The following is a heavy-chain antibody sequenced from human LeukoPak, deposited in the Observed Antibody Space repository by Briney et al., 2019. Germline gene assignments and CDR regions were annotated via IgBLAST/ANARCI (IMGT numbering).Heavy chain of an antibody. D-gene: IGHD6-13*01. CDR1: GGSFSGYY. V-gene: IGHV4-34*01. J-gene: IGHJ6*02. CDR2: INHAGTV. Sequence: SETLSLTCAVSGGSFSGYYWTWIRQSPGKGLEWIGAINHAGTVNYNPSLKSRVTISVDTSKNQFSLKLSSVTAADTGLYYCARGTGFGAAGAYYFYYYGMDIWGPGTTVTVSS. CDR3: ARGTGFGAAGAYYFYYYGMDI.